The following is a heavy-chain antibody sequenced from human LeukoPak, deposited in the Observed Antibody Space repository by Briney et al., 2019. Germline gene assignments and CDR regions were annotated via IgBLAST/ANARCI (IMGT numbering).Heavy chain of an antibody. J-gene: IGHJ4*02. CDR2: TSYDGSNE. D-gene: IGHD2-15*01. CDR3: AKSKFSCIGNNCYSPDY. V-gene: IGHV3-30*18. CDR1: GLPFSSYA. Sequence: GGSLRLSCAASGLPFSSYAMHWVRQAPGKGLEWVALTSYDGSNEHYADSVKGRFTISRDNSKNTLYLQVNSLRAEDTAVYYCAKSKFSCIGNNCYSPDYWGQGTLVTVSS.